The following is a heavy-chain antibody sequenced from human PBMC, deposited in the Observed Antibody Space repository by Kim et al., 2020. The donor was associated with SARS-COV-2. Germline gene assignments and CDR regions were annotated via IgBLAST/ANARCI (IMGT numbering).Heavy chain of an antibody. D-gene: IGHD3-10*01. J-gene: IGHJ4*02. CDR2: IRNDGSDK. CDR1: GFTFSSYG. V-gene: IGHV3-30*02. CDR3: AKGGSGRTPDY. Sequence: GGSLRLSCAASGFTFSSYGMNWVRQAPGKGLEWVAIIRNDGSDKYYADSVKGRFTISRDNSKNTLYLQMNSLRAEDTAVYYCAKGGSGRTPDYWGQGTL.